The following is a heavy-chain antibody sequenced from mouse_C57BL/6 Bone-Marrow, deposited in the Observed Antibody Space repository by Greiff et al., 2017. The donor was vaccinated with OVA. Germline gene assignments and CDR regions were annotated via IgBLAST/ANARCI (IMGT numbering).Heavy chain of an antibody. Sequence: VQLQQPGAELVRPGSSVKLSCKASGYTFTSYWMDWVKQRPGQGLEWIGNIYPSDSETHYNQKFKDKATLTVDKSSSTAYMQLSSLTSEDSAVYYCARGVTTADYWGQGTTLTVSS. CDR2: IYPSDSET. V-gene: IGHV1-61*01. CDR3: ARGVTTADY. D-gene: IGHD1-2*01. J-gene: IGHJ2*01. CDR1: GYTFTSYW.